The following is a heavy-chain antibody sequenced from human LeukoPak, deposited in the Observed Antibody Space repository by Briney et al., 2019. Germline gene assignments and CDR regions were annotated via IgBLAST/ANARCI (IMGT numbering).Heavy chain of an antibody. CDR1: GYTFTGYY. D-gene: IGHD2-15*01. Sequence: ASVKVSCKASGYTFTGYYMHWVRQAPGQGLEWMGRINPNSGGTNYAQKFQGRVTMTRDTSISTAYMALSRLRSDDTAVYYCARDRGRIVVVVAASSSWFDPWGQGTLVTVSS. V-gene: IGHV1-2*06. CDR3: ARDRGRIVVVVAASSSWFDP. CDR2: INPNSGGT. J-gene: IGHJ5*02.